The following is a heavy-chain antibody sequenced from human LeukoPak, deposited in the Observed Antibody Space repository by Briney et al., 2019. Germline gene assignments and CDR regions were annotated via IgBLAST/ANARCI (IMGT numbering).Heavy chain of an antibody. V-gene: IGHV2-5*01. J-gene: IGHJ4*02. CDR3: AHQNGGYIY. Sequence: SGPTLVKPTQILTLTCTFTGFSLSTRGVGVGWIRQPPGKALEWLALIYYNDDKRYSPSLKSRLTITKDNSKNQVVLTMTNMDPVDTDTYYCAHQNGGYIYWGQGTLVTVSS. CDR2: IYYNDDK. CDR1: GFSLSTRGVG. D-gene: IGHD4-17*01.